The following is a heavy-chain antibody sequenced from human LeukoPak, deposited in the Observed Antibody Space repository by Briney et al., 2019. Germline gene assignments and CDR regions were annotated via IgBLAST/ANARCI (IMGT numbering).Heavy chain of an antibody. Sequence: PGGSLRLSCSASGFSFSRFSMHWVRQAPGKGLEYVSSIGSGGGRKYYPDSVKGRFTISRDNSKNILYLQMSSLRAEDTAVYYCVKDRAIDYWGQGTLVTVSS. CDR2: IGSGGGRK. J-gene: IGHJ4*02. CDR1: GFSFSRFS. V-gene: IGHV3-64D*08. CDR3: VKDRAIDY.